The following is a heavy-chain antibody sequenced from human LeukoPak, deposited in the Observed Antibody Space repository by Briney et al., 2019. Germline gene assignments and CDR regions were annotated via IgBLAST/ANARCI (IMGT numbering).Heavy chain of an antibody. J-gene: IGHJ4*02. Sequence: SETLSLTCAVYGGSFSGYYWSWIRQPPGKGLEWIGYIYYSGSTNYNPSLKSRVTISVDTSKNQFSLKLSSVTAADTAVYYCARWGAVGATFDYWGQGTLVTVSS. CDR1: GGSFSGYY. CDR3: ARWGAVGATFDY. CDR2: IYYSGST. D-gene: IGHD1-26*01. V-gene: IGHV4-59*01.